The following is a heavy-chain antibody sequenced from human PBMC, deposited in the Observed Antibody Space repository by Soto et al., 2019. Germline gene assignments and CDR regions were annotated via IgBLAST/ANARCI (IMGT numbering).Heavy chain of an antibody. D-gene: IGHD3-9*01. CDR2: IIPLFGTT. CDR1: GGTFSNSA. Sequence: ASVKVSCKASGGTFSNSAISWVRQAPGQGLEWMGGIIPLFGTTNYAQKLQGRVTIAADESTSTAYMELSSLRSEDTAVYYCACTDYYSNYYYYGMDVWGQGTTVTVSS. CDR3: ACTDYYSNYYYYGMDV. J-gene: IGHJ6*02. V-gene: IGHV1-69*13.